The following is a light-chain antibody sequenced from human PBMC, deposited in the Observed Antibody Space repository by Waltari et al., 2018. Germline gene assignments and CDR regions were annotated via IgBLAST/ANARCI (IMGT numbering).Light chain of an antibody. J-gene: IGLJ2*01. CDR1: RSNIGSNP. CDR3: ATWDDNLKVV. Sequence: QSVLTQPPSASGTPGHRVTIPCSGSRSNIGSNPVNWYQQLPGTAPKLLIYTNNQRPSGVADRFSGSKSGTSASLAISGLQSEDEADYYCATWDDNLKVVFGGGTKLTVL. CDR2: TNN. V-gene: IGLV1-44*01.